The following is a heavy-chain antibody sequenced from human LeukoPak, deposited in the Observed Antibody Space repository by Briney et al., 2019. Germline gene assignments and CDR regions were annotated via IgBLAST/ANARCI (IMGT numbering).Heavy chain of an antibody. D-gene: IGHD6-13*01. V-gene: IGHV1-18*01. J-gene: IGHJ5*02. Sequence: ASVKVSCKASGYTFTSYGISWVRQAPGQGLEWMGRISAYNGNTNYAQKLQGSVTMTRDMSTSTVYMELSSLRSEDTAVYSCARDALGIAAAGTEYNWFDPWAREPWSPSPQ. CDR1: GYTFTSYG. CDR3: ARDALGIAAAGTEYNWFDP. CDR2: ISAYNGNT.